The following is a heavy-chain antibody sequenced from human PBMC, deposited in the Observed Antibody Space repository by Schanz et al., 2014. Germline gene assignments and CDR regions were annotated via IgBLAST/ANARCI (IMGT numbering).Heavy chain of an antibody. J-gene: IGHJ4*02. V-gene: IGHV3-23*01. CDR3: AKDRSWGYDSSGYFDY. CDR2: ISGGGGTT. Sequence: EVQLLESGGGLVEPGGSLRLSCAASGFSFSSYAMSWVRQAPGKGLEWVSAISGGGGTTYYADSVKGRFTISRDNSKNTLYLQMNSLRAEDTDVYYSAKDRSWGYDSSGYFDYWGQGTLVTVSS. D-gene: IGHD3-22*01. CDR1: GFSFSSYA.